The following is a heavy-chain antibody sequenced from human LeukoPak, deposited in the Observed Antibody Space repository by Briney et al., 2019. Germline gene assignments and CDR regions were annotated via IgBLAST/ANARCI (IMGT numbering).Heavy chain of an antibody. J-gene: IGHJ3*02. CDR3: ARVNSSGWYRAFDI. Sequence: ASVKVSCKASGYTFTGYYMHWVRQAPGQGLEWMGWINPNSGGTNYAQKFQGRVTMTRDTSISTAYMELSRLRSDDTAVYYCARVNSSGWYRAFDIWGQGTMVTVSS. CDR2: INPNSGGT. CDR1: GYTFTGYY. D-gene: IGHD6-19*01. V-gene: IGHV1-2*02.